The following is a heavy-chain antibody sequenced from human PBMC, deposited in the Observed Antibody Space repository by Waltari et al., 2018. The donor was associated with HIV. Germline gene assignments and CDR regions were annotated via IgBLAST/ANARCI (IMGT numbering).Heavy chain of an antibody. D-gene: IGHD3-9*01. J-gene: IGHJ6*02. V-gene: IGHV4-31*03. CDR3: ARDRIPDYDILTEQMSYYYYGMDV. CDR1: GGSIRSGGYY. CDR2: IYYSGST. Sequence: QVQLQESGPGLVKPSQTLSLTCTVSGGSIRSGGYYWSWIRQLPGKGLEWIGYIYYSGSTYYNPSLKSRVTISVDTSKNQFSLKLSSVTAADTAVYYCARDRIPDYDILTEQMSYYYYGMDVWGQGTTVTVSS.